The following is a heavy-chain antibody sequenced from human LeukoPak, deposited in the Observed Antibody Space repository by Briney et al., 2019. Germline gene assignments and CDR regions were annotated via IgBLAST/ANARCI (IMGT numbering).Heavy chain of an antibody. CDR3: ARDRREGYFDWLGPYYFDY. V-gene: IGHV3-33*08. J-gene: IGHJ4*02. CDR2: IWYDGSNK. CDR1: EFTFSTYA. D-gene: IGHD3-9*01. Sequence: PGGSLSLSCAASEFTFSTYAMHWVRQAPGKGLEWVAVIWYDGSNKYYADSVKGRFTISRDNSKNTLYLQMNSLRAEDTAVYYCARDRREGYFDWLGPYYFDYWGQGTLVTVSS.